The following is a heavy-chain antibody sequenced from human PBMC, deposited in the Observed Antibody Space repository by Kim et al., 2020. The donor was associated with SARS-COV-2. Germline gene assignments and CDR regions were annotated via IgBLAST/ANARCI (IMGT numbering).Heavy chain of an antibody. Sequence: GGSLRLSCAVSGFTFSSYWMNWVRRAPGKGLVWVSNINRDGSSTNYADSVKGRFTISRDNAKNTLYLQMNSLRAEDTAVYYCTRSSGIYYGDYWGQGNLVTVSS. V-gene: IGHV3-74*01. CDR2: INRDGSST. CDR1: GFTFSSYW. CDR3: TRSSGIYYGDY. J-gene: IGHJ4*02. D-gene: IGHD1-26*01.